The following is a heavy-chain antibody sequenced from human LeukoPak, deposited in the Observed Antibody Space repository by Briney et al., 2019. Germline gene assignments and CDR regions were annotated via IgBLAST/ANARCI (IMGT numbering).Heavy chain of an antibody. J-gene: IGHJ4*02. CDR3: AKDLGGEGGSGFPGY. V-gene: IGHV3-23*01. CDR1: GFTFSSYA. Sequence: PGGCLRLSCAASGFTFSSYAMSWVRQVPGKGLEWVSAISGSSSDTYYADSVKGRFTISRDNSKSTLYLQMNSLRAEDTAVYNCAKDLGGEGGSGFPGYSGQGTLVTVSS. CDR2: ISGSSSDT. D-gene: IGHD3-10*01.